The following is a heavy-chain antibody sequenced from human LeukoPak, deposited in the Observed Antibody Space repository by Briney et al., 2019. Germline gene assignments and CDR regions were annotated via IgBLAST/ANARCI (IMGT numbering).Heavy chain of an antibody. CDR3: AREGDGYNHFYYYYGMDV. J-gene: IGHJ6*02. Sequence: GGSLRLSCAASGFTFSSYAMHWVRQAPGKGLEWVAVISYDGSNKYYADSVKGRFTNSRDNSKNTLYLQMNSLRAEDTAVYYCAREGDGYNHFYYYYGMDVWGQGTTVTVSS. CDR1: GFTFSSYA. V-gene: IGHV3-30*04. D-gene: IGHD5-24*01. CDR2: ISYDGSNK.